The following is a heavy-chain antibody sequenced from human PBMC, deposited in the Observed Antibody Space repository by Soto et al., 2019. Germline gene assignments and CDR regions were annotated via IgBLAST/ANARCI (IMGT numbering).Heavy chain of an antibody. D-gene: IGHD3-22*01. CDR3: ARALTYYYDSSRYFGHWFDS. V-gene: IGHV1-18*01. J-gene: IGHJ5*01. CDR2: ISAYNGNT. CDR1: GYTFTSYG. Sequence: GASVKVSCKASGYTFTSYGISWVRQAPGQGLERMGWISAYNGNTNYAQKLQGRVTMTTDTSTSTAYMELRSLRSDDTAVYYCARALTYYYDSSRYFGHWFDSWGKATLVTVSS.